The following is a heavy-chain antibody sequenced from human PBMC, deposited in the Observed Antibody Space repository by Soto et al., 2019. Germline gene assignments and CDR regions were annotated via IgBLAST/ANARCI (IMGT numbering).Heavy chain of an antibody. V-gene: IGHV1-18*01. CDR1: GYTFTSYG. J-gene: IGHJ5*02. Sequence: QVQLVQSGAEVKKPGASVKVSCKASGYTFTSYGISGVRQAPGQGLEWMGWISAYNGNTNYAQKLQGRVTMTTVTSTSTAYMELRSMRSDDTAVYYCASIVYGSGSDRWFDHWGQGTLVTVSS. CDR3: ASIVYGSGSDRWFDH. D-gene: IGHD3-10*01. CDR2: ISAYNGNT.